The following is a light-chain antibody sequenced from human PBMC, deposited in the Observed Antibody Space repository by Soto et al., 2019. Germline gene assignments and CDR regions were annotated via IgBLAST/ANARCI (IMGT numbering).Light chain of an antibody. CDR2: VAS. V-gene: IGKV1-39*01. Sequence: DIQMTQSPSSLSASVGDRVTITCRASQSIGSFLNWYQHKPGKAPNLLIYVASSLQGGVPSRFSGSGSGTDFTLTISSLPPEDFATYDCQQSYTTPRTFGQGTKVEIK. J-gene: IGKJ1*01. CDR1: QSIGSF. CDR3: QQSYTTPRT.